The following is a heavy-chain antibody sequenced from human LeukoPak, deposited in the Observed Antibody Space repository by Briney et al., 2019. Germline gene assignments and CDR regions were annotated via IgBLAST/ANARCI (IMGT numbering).Heavy chain of an antibody. CDR1: GFTFSNYD. CDR3: ASRHCSGGGCYFAGADPFDY. D-gene: IGHD2-15*01. V-gene: IGHV3-48*01. Sequence: PGGSLRLSCVVSGFTFSNYDMNWVRQAPGKGLEWVSYISSRSVTIYYADSVKGRFTISRDTSKNTLYLQMNSLRAEDTAVYFCASRHCSGGGCYFAGADPFDYWGQGTLVTVSS. CDR2: ISSRSVTI. J-gene: IGHJ4*02.